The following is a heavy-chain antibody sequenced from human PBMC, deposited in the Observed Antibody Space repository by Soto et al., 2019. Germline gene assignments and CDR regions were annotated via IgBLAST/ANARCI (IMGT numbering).Heavy chain of an antibody. D-gene: IGHD3-3*01. V-gene: IGHV5-51*01. CDR2: IYPGDSDT. CDR3: ARHKADYVFWSGYSGGCFDP. CDR1: GYSFTSYW. J-gene: IGHJ5*02. Sequence: GESLKISCKGSGYSFTSYWIVWVRQMPGKGLEWMGIIYPGDSDTRYSPSFQGQVTISADKSISTAYLQWSSLKASDTAMYYCARHKADYVFWSGYSGGCFDPPCQGTLVT.